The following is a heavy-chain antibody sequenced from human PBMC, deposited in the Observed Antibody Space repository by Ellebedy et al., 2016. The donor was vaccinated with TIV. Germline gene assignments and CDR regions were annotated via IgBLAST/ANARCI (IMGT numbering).Heavy chain of an antibody. CDR2: IIPIFGTA. CDR1: GGTFSSYA. V-gene: IGHV1-69*06. Sequence: SVKVSCXASGGTFSSYAISWVRQAPGQGLEWMGGIIPIFGTANYAQKFQGRVTITADKSTSTAYMELSSLRSEDTAVYYCARERKVAYGFQHWGQGTLVTVSS. CDR3: ARERKVAYGFQH. D-gene: IGHD5-12*01. J-gene: IGHJ1*01.